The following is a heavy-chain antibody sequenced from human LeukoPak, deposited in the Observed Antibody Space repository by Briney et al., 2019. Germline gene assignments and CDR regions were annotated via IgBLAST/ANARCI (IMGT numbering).Heavy chain of an antibody. J-gene: IGHJ3*02. V-gene: IGHV3-30*03. CDR3: ASDYDSSGYDAFDI. CDR2: ISYDGSNK. CDR1: GFTFSSYG. D-gene: IGHD3-22*01. Sequence: PGGSLRLSCAASGFTFSSYGMHWVRQAPGKGLEWVAVISYDGSNKYYADSVKGRFTISRDNSKNTLYLQMNSLRAEDTAVYYCASDYDSSGYDAFDIWGQGTMVTVSS.